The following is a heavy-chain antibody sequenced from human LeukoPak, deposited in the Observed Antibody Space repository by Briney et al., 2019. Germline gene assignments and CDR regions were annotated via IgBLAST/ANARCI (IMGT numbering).Heavy chain of an antibody. V-gene: IGHV3-21*01. Sequence: GGSLRLSCAASGFTFSSSGMNWVRQAPGKGLEWVSFISISSSYVYYADSVKGRFTISRDNAKDSLYLQMNSLRAEDTAVYYCVKVSPPNIAAGPGGWVDSWGQGTLVTVSS. D-gene: IGHD5-12*01. CDR1: GFTFSSSG. CDR3: VKVSPPNIAAGPGGWVDS. CDR2: ISISSSYV. J-gene: IGHJ5*01.